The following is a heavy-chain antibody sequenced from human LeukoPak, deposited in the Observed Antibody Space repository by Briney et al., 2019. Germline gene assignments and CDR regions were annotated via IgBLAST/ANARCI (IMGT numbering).Heavy chain of an antibody. CDR2: IYYSGST. CDR1: GGSISSSSYY. CDR3: AGGIAVAGPVVCYYYYMDV. Sequence: TSETLSLTCTVSGGSISSSSYYWGWIRQPPGKGLEWIGSIYYSGSTYYNPSLKSRVTISVDTSKNQFSLKLSSVTAADTAVYYCAGGIAVAGPVVCYYYYMDVWGKGTTVTISS. J-gene: IGHJ6*03. V-gene: IGHV4-39*01. D-gene: IGHD6-19*01.